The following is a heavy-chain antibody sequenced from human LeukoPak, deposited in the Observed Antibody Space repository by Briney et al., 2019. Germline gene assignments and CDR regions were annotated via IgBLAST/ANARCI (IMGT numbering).Heavy chain of an antibody. V-gene: IGHV1-2*02. D-gene: IGHD2-2*01. CDR1: GYTFTGYY. CDR3: ARDLGYYQLLRFPDY. CDR2: INPNSGGT. J-gene: IGHJ4*02. Sequence: GASVKVSCKASGYTFTGYYMHWVRQAPGQGLEWMGWINPNSGGTNYAQKFQGRVTMTRDTSISTAYMELSRLRSDDTAVYYCARDLGYYQLLRFPDYWGQGILVTVSS.